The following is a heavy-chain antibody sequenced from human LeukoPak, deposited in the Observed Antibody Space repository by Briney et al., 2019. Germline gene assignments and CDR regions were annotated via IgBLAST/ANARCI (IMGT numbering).Heavy chain of an antibody. Sequence: SVKVSCKASGGTFSSYAISWVRQAPGQGLEWMGGIIPIFGAANYAQKFQGRVTITTDESTSTAYMELSSLRSEDTAVYYCASATVTKFYYYYYMDVWGKGTTVTVSS. J-gene: IGHJ6*03. CDR1: GGTFSSYA. V-gene: IGHV1-69*05. CDR2: IIPIFGAA. CDR3: ASATVTKFYYYYYMDV. D-gene: IGHD4-11*01.